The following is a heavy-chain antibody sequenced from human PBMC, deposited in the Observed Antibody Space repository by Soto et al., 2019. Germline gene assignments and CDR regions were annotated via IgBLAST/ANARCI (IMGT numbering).Heavy chain of an antibody. J-gene: IGHJ1*01. CDR1: GFTFSSYA. CDR2: ISGSGGST. CDR3: AKDEEKYCSGGSCYSGAEYFQH. Sequence: EVQLLESGGGLVQPGGSLRLSCAASGFTFSSYAMSWVRQAPGKGLEWVSAISGSGGSTYYADSVKGRFTISRDNSKNTLYLQMNSLRAEDMSVYYCAKDEEKYCSGGSCYSGAEYFQHWGQGTLVTVSS. V-gene: IGHV3-23*01. D-gene: IGHD2-15*01.